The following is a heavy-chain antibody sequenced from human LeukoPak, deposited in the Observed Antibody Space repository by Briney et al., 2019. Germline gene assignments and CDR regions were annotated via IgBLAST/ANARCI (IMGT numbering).Heavy chain of an antibody. CDR3: AKNHEKGAETRTDVFDI. J-gene: IGHJ3*02. CDR1: GYTFTSYD. CDR2: MNPNSGNT. V-gene: IGHV1-8*01. Sequence: ASVKVSCKASGYTFTSYDINWVRQATGQGLEWMGWMNPNSGNTGYAQKFQGRVTMTRNTFISTAYMELSSLRSEDTAVYYCAKNHEKGAETRTDVFDIWGKGKMVPFFS.